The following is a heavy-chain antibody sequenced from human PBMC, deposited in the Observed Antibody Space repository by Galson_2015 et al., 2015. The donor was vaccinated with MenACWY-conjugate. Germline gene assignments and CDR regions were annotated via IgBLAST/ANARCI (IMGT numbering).Heavy chain of an antibody. CDR1: GFTFSRYD. CDR2: IGLAGDT. Sequence: SLRLSCAASGFTFSRYDMHWVRQAPGRALEWVSAIGLAGDTYYPVSVKGRFTISRGNARNSLYLQMNGLSADDTAVYYCVREEWVSGATNSYNWGSFVYWGQGTLVTVSS. D-gene: IGHD3-16*01. J-gene: IGHJ4*02. CDR3: VREEWVSGATNSYNWGSFVY. V-gene: IGHV3-13*01.